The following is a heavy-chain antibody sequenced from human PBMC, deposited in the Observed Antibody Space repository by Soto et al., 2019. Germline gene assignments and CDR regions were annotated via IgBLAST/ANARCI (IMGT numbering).Heavy chain of an antibody. J-gene: IGHJ4*02. CDR2: INPSGGST. V-gene: IGHV1-46*01. D-gene: IGHD2-2*01. CDR1: GYTFTSYY. Sequence: GASVKVSCKASGYTFTSYYMHWVRQAPGQGPEWMGIINPSGGSTSYAQKFQGRVTMTRDTSTSTVYMELSSLRSEDTAVYYCASRGYCSSTSCPIEHALDYWGQGTLVTVSS. CDR3: ASRGYCSSTSCPIEHALDY.